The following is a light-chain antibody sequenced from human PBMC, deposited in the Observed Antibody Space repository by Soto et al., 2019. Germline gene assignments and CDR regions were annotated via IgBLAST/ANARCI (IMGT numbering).Light chain of an antibody. CDR1: QSVSSY. J-gene: IGKJ4*01. Sequence: EIVLTQSPATLSLSPGERATLSCRASQSVSSYLAWYQQKPGQAPRLLIYDASNRATGIPVRFSGSGSGTDFTLTISSLEPEDFAVYYCQQRSSWPTVGGGTKVEIK. CDR3: QQRSSWPT. V-gene: IGKV3-11*01. CDR2: DAS.